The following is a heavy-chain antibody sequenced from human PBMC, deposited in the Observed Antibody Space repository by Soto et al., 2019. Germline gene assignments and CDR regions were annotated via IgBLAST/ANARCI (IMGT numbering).Heavy chain of an antibody. CDR1: GFTFSSYA. Sequence: GGSLRLSCAASGFTFSSYAMSWVRQAPGKGLEWVSAISGSGGSTYYAGSVKGRFTISRDNSKNTLYLQMNSLRAEDTAVYYCANERITMVRGVIRRSYYYMDVWGKGTTVTVSS. D-gene: IGHD3-10*01. CDR3: ANERITMVRGVIRRSYYYMDV. CDR2: ISGSGGST. J-gene: IGHJ6*03. V-gene: IGHV3-23*01.